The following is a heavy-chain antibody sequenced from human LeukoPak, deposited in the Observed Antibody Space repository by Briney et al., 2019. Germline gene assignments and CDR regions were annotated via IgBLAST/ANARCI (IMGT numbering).Heavy chain of an antibody. D-gene: IGHD1-26*01. V-gene: IGHV3-7*01. Sequence: PGESLRLSCAASGFTFTTYWMSWVRQAPGKGLEWVANIKQDGTEKYYVDSVKGRFTISRDNAKNSLYLQVNSLRVEDTAVYYCAGALPRIVLTDAIDIWGQGTLVTVSS. CDR1: GFTFTTYW. CDR2: IKQDGTEK. J-gene: IGHJ3*02. CDR3: AGALPRIVLTDAIDI.